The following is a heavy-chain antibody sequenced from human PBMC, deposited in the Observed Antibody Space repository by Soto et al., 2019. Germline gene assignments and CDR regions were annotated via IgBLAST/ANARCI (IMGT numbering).Heavy chain of an antibody. D-gene: IGHD2-15*01. CDR2: IRAYNGNA. Sequence: ASVKVSCKASGYTFTIYGISWVRQAPGQGLEWMGCIRAYNGNANYARKLQGRVTMTTDTSTNTAYMELRSRFSEDTAVYYCARGHAYGGSSGAFDIWGQGTVVTVSS. V-gene: IGHV1-18*01. CDR3: ARGHAYGGSSGAFDI. J-gene: IGHJ3*02. CDR1: GYTFTIYG.